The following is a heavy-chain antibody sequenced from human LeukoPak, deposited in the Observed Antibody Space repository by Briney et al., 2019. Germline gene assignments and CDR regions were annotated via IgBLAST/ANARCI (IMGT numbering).Heavy chain of an antibody. CDR3: AREASGSRYFDY. D-gene: IGHD1-26*01. CDR1: GGSISSYY. Sequence: PSETLSLTCIVSGGSISSYYWSWIRQPPGKGLEWIGYIYYSGSTNYNPSLKSRVTMSVDTSKNQFSLKLSSVTAADTAVYHCAREASGSRYFDYWGQGTLVTVSS. CDR2: IYYSGST. J-gene: IGHJ4*02. V-gene: IGHV4-59*12.